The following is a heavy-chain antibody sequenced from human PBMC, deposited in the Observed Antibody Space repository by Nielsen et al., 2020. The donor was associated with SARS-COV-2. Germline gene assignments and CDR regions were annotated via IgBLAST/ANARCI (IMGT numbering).Heavy chain of an antibody. CDR3: ARDSSGTYRRVDY. CDR2: INPTNGGT. J-gene: IGHJ4*02. CDR1: GYTFTNNY. Sequence: ASVKVSCKASGYTFTNNYMHWVRQAHGQGLEWMGLINPTNGGTTYAQKFQGRVTMTRDTSTSTVYMELSSLRSDDTAVYYCARDSSGTYRRVDYWGQGTLVTVSS. V-gene: IGHV1-46*01. D-gene: IGHD3-22*01.